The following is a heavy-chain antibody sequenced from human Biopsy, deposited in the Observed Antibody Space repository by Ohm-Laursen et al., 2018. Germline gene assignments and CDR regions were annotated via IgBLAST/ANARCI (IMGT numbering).Heavy chain of an antibody. CDR1: GFTFSSHA. J-gene: IGHJ3*02. Sequence: SLRLSCTASGFTFSSHAMTWVRQAPGKGLGWVSYITSSSTYINYVDSVKGRFTISRDNAENSLYLQMNSLRAEDTAMYYCARPTNARAGGAPFDIWGQGTMVTVSS. CDR3: ARPTNARAGGAPFDI. D-gene: IGHD1-1*01. V-gene: IGHV3-21*05. CDR2: ITSSSTYI.